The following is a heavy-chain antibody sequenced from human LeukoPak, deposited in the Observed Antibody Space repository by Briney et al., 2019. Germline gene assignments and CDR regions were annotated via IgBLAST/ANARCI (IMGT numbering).Heavy chain of an antibody. Sequence: GGSLRLSCAASGFTFSSYWMSWVRHAPGRGREWVANIKQDGIEKVYVGSVKGRFTISRDNAKNSLFLQMNTLRDEDTVVYYCARDSYSSTWSYGMDVWGQGTTVTVSS. D-gene: IGHD6-6*01. J-gene: IGHJ6*02. CDR2: IKQDGIEK. V-gene: IGHV3-7*05. CDR3: ARDSYSSTWSYGMDV. CDR1: GFTFSSYW.